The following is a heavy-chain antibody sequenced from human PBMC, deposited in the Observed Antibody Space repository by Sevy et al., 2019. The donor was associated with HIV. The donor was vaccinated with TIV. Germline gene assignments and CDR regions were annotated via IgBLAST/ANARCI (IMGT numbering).Heavy chain of an antibody. V-gene: IGHV4-61*01. Sequence: SETLSLTCTVSGGSVSSGSYYWSWIRQPPGKGLEWIGYIYYSGSTNYNPSLKSRVTISVDTSKNQFSLKLSSVTAADTAVYYCARDNSLVGAMGPYWFDPWGQGTLVTVSS. J-gene: IGHJ5*02. CDR1: GGSVSSGSYY. CDR3: ARDNSLVGAMGPYWFDP. D-gene: IGHD1-26*01. CDR2: IYYSGST.